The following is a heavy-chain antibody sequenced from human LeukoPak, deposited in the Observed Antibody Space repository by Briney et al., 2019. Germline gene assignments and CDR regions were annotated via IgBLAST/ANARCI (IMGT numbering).Heavy chain of an antibody. CDR1: GGSFSDYY. J-gene: IGHJ4*02. CDR3: ARAVGSFDWLPLFDY. D-gene: IGHD3-9*01. CDR2: IHHSGIT. V-gene: IGHV4-34*01. Sequence: SETLSLTCAVYGGSFSDYYWSWIRQPPGKGLEWIGNIHHSGITYYTPSLKSRVTISVDTSKNQFYLKLSSVTAADTAVYYCARAVGSFDWLPLFDYWGQGTLVTVSS.